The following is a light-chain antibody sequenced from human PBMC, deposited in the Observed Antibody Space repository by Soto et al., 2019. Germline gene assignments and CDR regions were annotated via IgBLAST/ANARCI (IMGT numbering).Light chain of an antibody. J-gene: IGKJ2*01. V-gene: IGKV3-20*01. CDR3: QQYGTSPYT. CDR1: QSVRNNY. Sequence: ETVLTQSPGTLSLSPGERATLSRRASQSVRNNYLAWYQQKPGQAPRLLIYGASGRATGTPDRFSGSGSGTDFTLTISRLEPEDFAVYYCQQYGTSPYTFGQGTKLEI. CDR2: GAS.